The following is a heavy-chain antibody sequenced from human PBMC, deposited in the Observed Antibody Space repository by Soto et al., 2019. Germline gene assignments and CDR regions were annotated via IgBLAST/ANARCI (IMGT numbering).Heavy chain of an antibody. D-gene: IGHD6-13*01. J-gene: IGHJ2*01. CDR3: ARVAVAAPRSWYFDL. CDR2: IRGDGSST. Sequence: EVQLVESGGGLVQPGGSRRLSCAASGFTFSDYWMHWFRQAPGKGLVWVSRIRGDGSSTSHADSVKGRLTISRDNAKDTLYLQMTSRTVEDTAIYYCARVAVAAPRSWYFDLWGRGTLVTVSS. CDR1: GFTFSDYW. V-gene: IGHV3-74*01.